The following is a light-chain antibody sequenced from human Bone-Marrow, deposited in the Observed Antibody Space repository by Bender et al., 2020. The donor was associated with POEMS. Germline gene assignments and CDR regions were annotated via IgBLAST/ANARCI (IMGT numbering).Light chain of an antibody. J-gene: IGLJ3*02. V-gene: IGLV2-14*02. CDR3: SSYTSSSTLWV. Sequence: QSALTQPASVSGSPGQSITISCTGTSSDVGSYNLVSWYQQHPGKAPKLMIYAVTKRPSGVPDRFSGSKSGNTASLTISGLQAEDEADYYCSSYTSSSTLWVFGGGTKLTVL. CDR1: SSDVGSYNL. CDR2: AVT.